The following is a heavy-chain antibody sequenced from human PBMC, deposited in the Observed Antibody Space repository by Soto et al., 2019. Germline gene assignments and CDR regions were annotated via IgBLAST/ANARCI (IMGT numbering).Heavy chain of an antibody. D-gene: IGHD3-3*01. Sequence: PSETLSLTCTVSGGSNSSGDYYWSWIRQPPGKGLEWIGYIYYSGSTYYNPSLKSRVTISVDTSKNQFSLKLSSVTAADTAVYYCASHYDFWSGYDYWGQGTLVTVSS. V-gene: IGHV4-30-4*01. CDR1: GGSNSSGDYY. CDR3: ASHYDFWSGYDY. CDR2: IYYSGST. J-gene: IGHJ4*02.